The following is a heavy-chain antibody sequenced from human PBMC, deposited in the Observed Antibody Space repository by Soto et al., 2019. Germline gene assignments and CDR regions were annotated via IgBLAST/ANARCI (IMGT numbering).Heavy chain of an antibody. CDR2: IYSSGNT. CDR1: GGSINSYY. D-gene: IGHD3-22*01. J-gene: IGHJ4*02. CDR3: AEQSYESRGYYYAY. V-gene: IGHV4-4*08. Sequence: SETLSLTCTVSGGSINSYYWSWIRQSPEKGLEWIGYIYSSGNTNYNPSLKSRVTISVDTSKTQFSLKLSSVTAADTVVYFCAEQSYESRGYYYAYWGQGTLVTVSS.